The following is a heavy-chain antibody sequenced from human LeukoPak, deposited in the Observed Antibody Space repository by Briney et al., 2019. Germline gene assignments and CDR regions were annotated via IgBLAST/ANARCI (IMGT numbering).Heavy chain of an antibody. J-gene: IGHJ4*02. CDR3: ARHSRGYDSEFGY. CDR1: GDSIITYY. CDR2: MYYSGST. V-gene: IGHV4-59*08. D-gene: IGHD5-12*01. Sequence: SETPSLTCTVSGDSIITYYWSWIRQPPGKGLEWIGYMYYSGSTNYNPSLKSRVTISVDKSRNQFSLTLSSVTAADTAVYYCARHSRGYDSEFGYWGQGTLVTVSS.